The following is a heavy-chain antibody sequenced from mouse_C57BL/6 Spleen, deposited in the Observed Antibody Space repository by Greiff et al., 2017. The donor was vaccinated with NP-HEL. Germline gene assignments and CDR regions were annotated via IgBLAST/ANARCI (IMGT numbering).Heavy chain of an antibody. CDR2: ISGGGGNT. CDR3: ARHGYRFAY. J-gene: IGHJ3*01. CDR1: GFTFSSYT. V-gene: IGHV5-9*01. Sequence: EVQGVESGGGLVKPGGSLKLSCAASGFTFSSYTMSWVRQTPEKRLEWVATISGGGGNTYYPDSVKGRFTISRDNAKNTLYLQMSSLRSEDTALYYCARHGYRFAYWGQGTLVTVSA. D-gene: IGHD2-2*01.